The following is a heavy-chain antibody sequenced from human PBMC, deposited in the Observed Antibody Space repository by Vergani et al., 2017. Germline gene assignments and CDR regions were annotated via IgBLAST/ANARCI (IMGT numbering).Heavy chain of an antibody. CDR3: ARDCTSGGCPDNYGMDV. V-gene: IGHV3-23*04. CDR1: GFNFNNYV. Sequence: VQLVESGGALIQPGGSLRLSCAASGFNFNNYVITWIRQAPGRGLEWVSGISVSGRSIYYADSVKGRFTISRDNSKNTLSLQLRSLRAEDAAVYYCARDCTSGGCPDNYGMDVWGQGATVTVSS. CDR2: ISVSGRSI. D-gene: IGHD2-8*01. J-gene: IGHJ6*02.